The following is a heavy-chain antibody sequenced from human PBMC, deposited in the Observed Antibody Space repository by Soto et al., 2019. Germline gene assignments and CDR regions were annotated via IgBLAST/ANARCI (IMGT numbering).Heavy chain of an antibody. J-gene: IGHJ5*02. CDR3: ANRLSLESSSWFHNWFDP. D-gene: IGHD6-13*01. V-gene: IGHV4-34*01. CDR1: GGSFSGYY. CDR2: INHSGST. Sequence: QVQLQQWGAGLLKPSETLSLTCAVYGGSFSGYYWSWIRQPPGKGLEWIGEINHSGSTNYNPSLKGRGPQSGDTSQKQLSLKLTSVAAAGTALYYCANRLSLESSSWFHNWFDPWGQGTLVTVSS.